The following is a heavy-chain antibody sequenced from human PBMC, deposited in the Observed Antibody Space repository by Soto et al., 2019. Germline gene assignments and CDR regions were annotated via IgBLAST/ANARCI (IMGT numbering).Heavy chain of an antibody. CDR3: AKWVAGRGFDY. V-gene: IGHV3-23*01. D-gene: IGHD6-6*01. CDR1: GFTFSTYG. Sequence: GGSLRLSCVASGFTFSTYGMSWVRQAPGKGLEWVSVISGSTISTYYADSVKGRFTISRDNSKNTLYLQMNSLRAEDTALYYCAKWVAGRGFDYWGQGTLVTVSS. J-gene: IGHJ4*02. CDR2: ISGSTIST.